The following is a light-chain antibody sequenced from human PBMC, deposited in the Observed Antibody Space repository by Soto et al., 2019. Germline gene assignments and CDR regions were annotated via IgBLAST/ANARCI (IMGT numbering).Light chain of an antibody. CDR1: QGITNY. Sequence: DIQMTQSPSSLSASVGDRVTITCRASQGITNYLAWYQQKPGKVPKLLIYAASTLQSGVPSRFSGSGSGPDFSFTISSLQPEDVATYYCQKSNSAPWTFGQGTKVEIK. CDR3: QKSNSAPWT. V-gene: IGKV1-27*01. J-gene: IGKJ1*01. CDR2: AAS.